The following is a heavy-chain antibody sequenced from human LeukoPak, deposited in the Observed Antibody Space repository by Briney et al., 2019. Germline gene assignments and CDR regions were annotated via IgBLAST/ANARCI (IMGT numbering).Heavy chain of an antibody. Sequence: GGSLRLSCAASGFTFSSYWMSWVRLAPGKRLEWAANIKGDGSEKWYADSVKGRFPISRDNAQNSVHLQMNSLRAEDTAVYHCARDEYRSRWLHPWGQGTLVTVTS. CDR2: IKGDGSEK. CDR3: ARDEYRSRWLHP. J-gene: IGHJ5*02. D-gene: IGHD5-24*01. V-gene: IGHV3-7*01. CDR1: GFTFSSYW.